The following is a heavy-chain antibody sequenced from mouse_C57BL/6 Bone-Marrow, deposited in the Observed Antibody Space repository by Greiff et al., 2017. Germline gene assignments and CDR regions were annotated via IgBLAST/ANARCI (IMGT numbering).Heavy chain of an antibody. CDR3: AIHERWWDLWLDY. CDR2: ISSGGSYT. Sequence: EVMLVESGGDLVKPGGSLKLSCAASGFTFSSYGMSWVRQTPDKRLEWVATISSGGSYTYYPDSVKGQFTIARDNAKDTLYLQLSSLKSEETAMYYCAIHERWWDLWLDYWGQGTTLTVSS. CDR1: GFTFSSYG. D-gene: IGHD1-1*02. J-gene: IGHJ2*01. V-gene: IGHV5-6*02.